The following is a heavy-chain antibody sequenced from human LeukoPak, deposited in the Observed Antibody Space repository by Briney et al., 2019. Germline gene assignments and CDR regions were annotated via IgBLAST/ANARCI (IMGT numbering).Heavy chain of an antibody. D-gene: IGHD2-15*01. CDR2: IYYSGST. Sequence: SETLSLTCTVSGGSISSYYWSWIRQPPGKGLEWIGYIYYSGSTNYNPSLKSRVTISVDTSKNQFSLKLSSVTAADAAVYYCARVDIVVVVAATYYYMDVWGKGTPVTVSS. CDR1: GGSISSYY. J-gene: IGHJ6*03. CDR3: ARVDIVVVVAATYYYMDV. V-gene: IGHV4-59*01.